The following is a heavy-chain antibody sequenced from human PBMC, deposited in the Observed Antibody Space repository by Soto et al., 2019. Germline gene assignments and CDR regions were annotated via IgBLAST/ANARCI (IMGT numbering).Heavy chain of an antibody. J-gene: IGHJ6*02. CDR2: IYYTGKT. CDR3: ARRPKSGSFHYYGVDV. D-gene: IGHD1-26*01. Sequence: SETLSLTCTVSGGSVSSSSYYWDWIRQPPGKGLEWIGNIYYTGKTNYNPSLRSRVTISVDTSKNQFSLKLSSVTAADTAVYYCARRPKSGSFHYYGVDVCGRGTTVTVSS. V-gene: IGHV4-39*01. CDR1: GGSVSSSSYY.